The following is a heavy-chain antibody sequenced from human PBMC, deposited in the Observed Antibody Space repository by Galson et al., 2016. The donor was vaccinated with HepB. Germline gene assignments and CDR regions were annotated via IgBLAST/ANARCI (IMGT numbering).Heavy chain of an antibody. D-gene: IGHD3-10*01. J-gene: IGHJ4*02. Sequence: SLRLSCAASGFIFSYYGMHWVRQAPGKGLEWVAVISYAVNNKYYADSVKGRFTISRDNFRNTLYLQMNSLRAEDTAVYYCAKTMVRGVTSFDYWGQGTLVTVSS. V-gene: IGHV3-30*18. CDR2: ISYAVNNK. CDR3: AKTMVRGVTSFDY. CDR1: GFIFSYYG.